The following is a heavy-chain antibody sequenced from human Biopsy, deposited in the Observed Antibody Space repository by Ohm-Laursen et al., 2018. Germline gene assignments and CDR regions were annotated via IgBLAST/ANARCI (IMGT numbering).Heavy chain of an antibody. J-gene: IGHJ4*02. CDR1: GVSISSGPYY. CDR3: ARFQAGTIEVY. Sequence: SETLSLTCTVSGVSISSGPYYWGWIRQPPGKGLEWIGHIFYSGTTSYNPSHKSRITISVDTSKTQFSLRLSSVTAADTAVYYCARFQAGTIEVYWGQGTLVTVSP. CDR2: IFYSGTT. D-gene: IGHD3-3*01. V-gene: IGHV4-39*01.